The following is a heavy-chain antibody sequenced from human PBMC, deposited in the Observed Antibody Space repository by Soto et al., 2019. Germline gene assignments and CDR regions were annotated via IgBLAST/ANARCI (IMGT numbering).Heavy chain of an antibody. CDR3: ARPSYYDSSGYYSGSHAFDI. V-gene: IGHV1-69*01. CDR1: GGTFSSYA. CDR2: IIPVFGTA. Sequence: QVQLVQSGAEVKKPGSSVKVSCKASGGTFSSYAISWVRQAPGQGLELMGGIIPVFGTANYAQKFQGRVKIFADESTSTTYMELSSLRSEDTAVYFCARPSYYDSSGYYSGSHAFDIWGQGTMVTVSS. J-gene: IGHJ3*02. D-gene: IGHD3-22*01.